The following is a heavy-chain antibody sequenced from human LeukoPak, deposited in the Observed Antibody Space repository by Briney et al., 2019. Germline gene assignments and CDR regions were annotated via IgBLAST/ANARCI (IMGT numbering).Heavy chain of an antibody. CDR2: VNGDGTGT. D-gene: IGHD1-14*01. V-gene: IGHV3-74*01. CDR1: GFTFSSSW. Sequence: PGGSLRLSCAASGFTFSSSWMHWVRQAPGKGLIWVSRVNGDGTGTIYADSVKGRFTISRDNAKNTLYLQMNSLRAEDTAVYYCARYADGILYWGQGTLVTVSS. J-gene: IGHJ4*02. CDR3: ARYADGILY.